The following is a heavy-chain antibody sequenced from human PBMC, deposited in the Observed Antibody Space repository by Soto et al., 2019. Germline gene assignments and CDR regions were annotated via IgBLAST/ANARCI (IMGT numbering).Heavy chain of an antibody. J-gene: IGHJ4*02. CDR1: GFIFSNYV. V-gene: IGHV3-30-3*01. D-gene: IGHD3-10*01. CDR3: AREVLWSRYFDY. Sequence: ESGGGVVQPGRSLRLSCAASGFIFSNYVMYWVRQAPDKGLEWVAFMSYDGTTKYYADSVKGRFTISRDNSKNTLYLQMNSLRPEDTGVYYCAREVLWSRYFDYWGQGTRVTVSS. CDR2: MSYDGTTK.